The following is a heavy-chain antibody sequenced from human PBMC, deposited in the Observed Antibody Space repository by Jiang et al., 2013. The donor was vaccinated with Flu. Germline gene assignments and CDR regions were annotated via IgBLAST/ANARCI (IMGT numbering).Heavy chain of an antibody. CDR2: ISVTGGSA. D-gene: IGHD6-19*01. CDR1: GFTFSSYA. Sequence: VQLLESGGGLVQPGGSLRLSCAASGFTFSSYAMNWVRQAPGKGLAWVSYISVTGGSAYYAGSVKGRFTISRDNSKNTLYLQMNSLRAEDTAVYYCAKDVSSRGPPSQGLLDYWGQGTLVTASS. V-gene: IGHV3-23*01. J-gene: IGHJ4*02. CDR3: AKDVSSRGPPSQGLLDY.